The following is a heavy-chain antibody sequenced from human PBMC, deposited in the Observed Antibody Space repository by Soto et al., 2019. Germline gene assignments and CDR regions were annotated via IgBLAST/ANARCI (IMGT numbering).Heavy chain of an antibody. J-gene: IGHJ4*02. CDR1: GYPLPTYG. CDR2: IVGDSGNT. V-gene: IGHV1-18*01. CDR3: ATVPGYGSGSRRFDF. D-gene: IGHD3-10*01. Sequence: QVQVMQSGAQLTQPGASVKVSCETSGYPLPTYGLSWVRQAPGQGPEWRGWIVGDSGNTVYAQKFQGRVTMYRDTSTSTGYMELRRLTSDDSALYYCATVPGYGSGSRRFDFWGQGTLVSVSS.